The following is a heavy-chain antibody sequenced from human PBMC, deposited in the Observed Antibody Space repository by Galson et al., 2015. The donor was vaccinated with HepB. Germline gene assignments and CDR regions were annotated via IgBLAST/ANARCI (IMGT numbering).Heavy chain of an antibody. CDR3: SREGHYDREGYFDS. Sequence: SVRVSCAASGFTFRSYWMIWVRQAPGRGLEWVANRKQDGSEKYYVYPVKGRFTISRDNPKNSLYLQMNSLRAEDTAVYYCSREGHYDREGYFDSWGQGTLVTVSS. CDR2: RKQDGSEK. J-gene: IGHJ4*02. CDR1: GFTFRSYW. V-gene: IGHV3-7*01. D-gene: IGHD3-22*01.